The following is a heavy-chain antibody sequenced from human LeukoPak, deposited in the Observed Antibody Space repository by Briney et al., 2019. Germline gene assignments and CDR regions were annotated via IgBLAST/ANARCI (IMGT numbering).Heavy chain of an antibody. CDR2: INSGGNSR. Sequence: GGSLRLSCAASGFTFSDYWMHWVRQVPGKGLVWVSRINSGGNSRSSADSVKGRFTISRDNGKNTLYLQMSSLSAEDTAVYYCARGTSRYMDVWGKGTTVTVSS. J-gene: IGHJ6*03. CDR3: ARGTSRYMDV. V-gene: IGHV3-74*01. D-gene: IGHD1/OR15-1a*01. CDR1: GFTFSDYW.